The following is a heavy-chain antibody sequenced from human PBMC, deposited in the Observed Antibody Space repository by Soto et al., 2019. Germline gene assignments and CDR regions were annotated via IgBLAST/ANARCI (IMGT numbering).Heavy chain of an antibody. CDR3: ARSGSLDYYYYGMDV. V-gene: IGHV4-34*01. J-gene: IGHJ6*02. Sequence: SENLCLPCAGYGWSFFGYYWGWILPPPEKGLEWSGEINHSGSTNYNPSLKSRVTISVDTSKNQFSLKLSSVTAADTAVYYCARSGSLDYYYYGMDVWGQGTTVTVSS. CDR2: INHSGST. CDR1: GWSFFGYY. D-gene: IGHD6-25*01.